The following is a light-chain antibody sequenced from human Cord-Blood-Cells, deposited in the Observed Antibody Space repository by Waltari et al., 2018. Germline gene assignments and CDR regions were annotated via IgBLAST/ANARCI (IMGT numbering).Light chain of an antibody. J-gene: IGKJ2*01. Sequence: DIQMTQSPSSLSASVGDRVTITCRASQSISSYVNWYQQKPGKAPKLLIYAASSLQSGVPSRFSGSGSVTDFTLTISSLQPEDFATYYCQQSYSTPYTFGQGTKLEIK. CDR1: QSISSY. CDR3: QQSYSTPYT. V-gene: IGKV1-39*01. CDR2: AAS.